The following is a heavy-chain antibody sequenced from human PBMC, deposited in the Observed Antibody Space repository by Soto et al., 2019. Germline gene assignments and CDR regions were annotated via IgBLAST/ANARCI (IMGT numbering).Heavy chain of an antibody. CDR3: AKDVVVGATTGLGDYYYYYGMDV. Sequence: GGSLRLSCAACGFRFVSYGMHWVRQAPGKGLEWVAVISYDGSNKYYADSVKGRFTISRDNSKNTLYLQMNSLRAEDTAVYYCAKDVVVGATTGLGDYYYYYGMDVWGQGTTVT. D-gene: IGHD1-26*01. CDR2: ISYDGSNK. J-gene: IGHJ6*02. CDR1: GFRFVSYG. V-gene: IGHV3-30*18.